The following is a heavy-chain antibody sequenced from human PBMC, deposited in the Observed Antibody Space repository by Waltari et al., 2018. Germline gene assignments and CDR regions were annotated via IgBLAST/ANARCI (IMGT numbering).Heavy chain of an antibody. J-gene: IGHJ4*02. CDR1: GYSIRSGYY. Sequence: QVQLQESGPGLVKPSETLSLTCAVSGYSIRSGYYWGWIRQPPGKGLEWIGSIYHSGSTDYSPSLKSRVTISVDTSKNQCSLKLSSVTAADTAVYYCAGHGITLYYFDYWGQGTLVTVSS. V-gene: IGHV4-38-2*01. CDR2: IYHSGST. D-gene: IGHD3-16*01. CDR3: AGHGITLYYFDY.